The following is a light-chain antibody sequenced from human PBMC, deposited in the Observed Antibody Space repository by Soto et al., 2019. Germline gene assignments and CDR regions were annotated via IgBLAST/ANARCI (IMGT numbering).Light chain of an antibody. V-gene: IGKV3-15*01. CDR3: QQYDKRPPWT. J-gene: IGKJ1*01. CDR2: GAS. CDR1: QTVRDN. Sequence: VLPPCPATLSVPPGHIAPLCCKASQTVRDNLAWYQHKPGQAPRLLIHGASTRATGIPARFSGSGSGTEFTLTISSLQSEDSAIYYCQQYDKRPPWTFGQGTKVDIK.